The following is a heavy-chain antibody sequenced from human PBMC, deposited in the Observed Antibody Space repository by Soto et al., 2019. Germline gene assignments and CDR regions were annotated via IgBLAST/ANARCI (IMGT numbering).Heavy chain of an antibody. CDR1: GGSINSYY. CDR3: ARQRVIPGTPTNWFDP. V-gene: IGHV4-59*08. CDR2: IFYSGST. J-gene: IGHJ5*02. Sequence: PSETLSLTWTVSGGSINSYYWSWIRQPPGKGLEWIGYIFYSGSTNYNPSLKSRVTISVGTSENQFSLKLTSVTASDTALYYCARQRVIPGTPTNWFDPWGQGTLVTVSS. D-gene: IGHD2-15*01.